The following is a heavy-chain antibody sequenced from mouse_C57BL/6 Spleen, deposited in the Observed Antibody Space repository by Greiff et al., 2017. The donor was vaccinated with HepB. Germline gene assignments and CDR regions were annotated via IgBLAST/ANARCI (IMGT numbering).Heavy chain of an antibody. CDR3: ATNGDWCAY. D-gene: IGHD4-1*01. J-gene: IGHJ3*01. CDR1: GFTFSDYG. CDR2: ISSGSSTI. Sequence: EVMLVESGGGLVKPGGSLKLSCAASGFTFSDYGMHWVRQAPEKGLEWVAYISSGSSTIYYADTVKGRFTISRDNAKNTLFLQMTSLRSEDTAMYDCATNGDWCAYWAKGLWSLSLQ. V-gene: IGHV5-17*01.